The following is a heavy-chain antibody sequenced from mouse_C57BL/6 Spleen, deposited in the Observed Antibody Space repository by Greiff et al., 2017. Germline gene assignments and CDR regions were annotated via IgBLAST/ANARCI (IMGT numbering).Heavy chain of an antibody. CDR3: ASPDFDD. CDR2: IDPSDSYT. Sequence: QVQLQQPGAELVRPGTSVKLSCKASGYTFTSYWMHWVKQRPGQGLEWIGVIDPSDSYTNYNQKFKGKATLTVDTSSSTAYLQLSSLTSEDSAVYYCASPDFDDWGQGTTLTVSS. V-gene: IGHV1-59*01. CDR1: GYTFTSYW. J-gene: IGHJ2*01.